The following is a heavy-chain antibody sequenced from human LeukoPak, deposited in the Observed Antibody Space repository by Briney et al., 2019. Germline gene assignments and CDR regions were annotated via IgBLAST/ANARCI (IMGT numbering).Heavy chain of an antibody. Sequence: ASVKVSCKASGYTFSNYGISWVRQAPGQGLEWMGWSSPYYGKTNYAQKLQGRVTMTTDTSTSTAYMELRSLRSDDTAMYYCARGLLTFGGVIGGPQALEYFQHWGQGTLVTVSS. D-gene: IGHD3-16*02. V-gene: IGHV1-18*01. CDR1: GYTFSNYG. CDR2: SSPYYGKT. CDR3: ARGLLTFGGVIGGPQALEYFQH. J-gene: IGHJ1*01.